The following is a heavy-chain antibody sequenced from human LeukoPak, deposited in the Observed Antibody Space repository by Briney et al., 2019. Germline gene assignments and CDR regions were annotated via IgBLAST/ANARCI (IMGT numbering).Heavy chain of an antibody. CDR1: GFTFSSYA. D-gene: IGHD3-22*01. CDR2: ISYDGSNK. V-gene: IGHV3-30*04. CDR3: ARSSGYCRGYFDY. Sequence: GRSLRLSCAASGFTFSSYAMHWVRQAPGKGLEWVAVISYDGSNKYYADSVKGRFTISRDNSKNTLYLQMNSLRAEDTAVYYCARSSGYCRGYFDYWGQGTLVTVSS. J-gene: IGHJ4*02.